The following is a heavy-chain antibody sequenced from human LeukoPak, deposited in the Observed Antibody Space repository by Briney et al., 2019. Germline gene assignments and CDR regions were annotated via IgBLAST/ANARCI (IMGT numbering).Heavy chain of an antibody. Sequence: GRSLRLSCAASGFTFSSYGMHWVRQAPGKGLEWVAVIWYDGSNKYYADSVKGRFTISRDNSKNTLYLQMNSLRAEDTAVYYCARSQWKLDAGSDYWGQGTLVTVSS. CDR3: ARSQWKLDAGSDY. D-gene: IGHD1-26*01. J-gene: IGHJ4*02. V-gene: IGHV3-33*01. CDR2: IWYDGSNK. CDR1: GFTFSSYG.